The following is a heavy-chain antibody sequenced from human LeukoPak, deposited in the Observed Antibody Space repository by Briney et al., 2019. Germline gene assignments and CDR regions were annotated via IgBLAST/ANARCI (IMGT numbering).Heavy chain of an antibody. CDR3: ARHGRVYGGNSGVDY. CDR2: IYPGDSDT. D-gene: IGHD4-23*01. V-gene: IGHV5-51*01. Sequence: GESLKISCKGSGYTFISNWIGWVRQMPGQGLEWMGVIYPGDSDTRYSPSFRGQVTISADKSISTAYLQWSSLKASDTAMYFCARHGRVYGGNSGVDYWGQGTLVTVSS. CDR1: GYTFISNW. J-gene: IGHJ4*02.